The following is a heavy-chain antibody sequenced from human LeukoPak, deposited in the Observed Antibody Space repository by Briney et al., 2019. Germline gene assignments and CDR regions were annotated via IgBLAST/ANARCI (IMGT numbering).Heavy chain of an antibody. J-gene: IGHJ4*02. Sequence: ASVKVSCKASGYTFTGYYMHWVRQAPGQGLEWMGWINPNSGGTNYAQKFQGRVTMTRDTSISTAYMELSRLRSDDTAVYYCARDWGYSGYGYGDYWGQGTLVTVSS. CDR3: ARDWGYSGYGYGDY. CDR2: INPNSGGT. V-gene: IGHV1-2*02. D-gene: IGHD5-12*01. CDR1: GYTFTGYY.